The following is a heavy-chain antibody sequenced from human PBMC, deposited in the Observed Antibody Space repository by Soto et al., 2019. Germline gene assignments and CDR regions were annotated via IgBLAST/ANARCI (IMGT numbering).Heavy chain of an antibody. Sequence: ASVKVSCNASGYTFTSYDINWVRQATGQGLKRMGWMNPNSGNTGYAQKYQGRVTMTRNTSISTAYMELSSLRSEDTEVYYCARSFGGGSCYGYYYYYMDVWGKGTTVTVPS. J-gene: IGHJ6*03. V-gene: IGHV1-8*01. CDR3: ARSFGGGSCYGYYYYYMDV. D-gene: IGHD2-15*01. CDR1: GYTFTSYD. CDR2: MNPNSGNT.